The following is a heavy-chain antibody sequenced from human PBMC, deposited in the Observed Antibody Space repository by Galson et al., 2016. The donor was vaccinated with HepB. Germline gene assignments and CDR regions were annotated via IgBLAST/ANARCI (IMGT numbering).Heavy chain of an antibody. CDR3: ARNFGKTQGY. J-gene: IGHJ4*02. V-gene: IGHV4-34*01. Sequence: SETLSLTCAVYGGSVSGYYWSWIRQPPGKGLEWIGEINQDRTTNYNPSLKSRVTISIDTSKNQFSVNLSSVTAAATAVYYCARNFGKTQGYWGQGTRVTVSS. D-gene: IGHD3-10*01. CDR1: GGSVSGYY. CDR2: INQDRTT.